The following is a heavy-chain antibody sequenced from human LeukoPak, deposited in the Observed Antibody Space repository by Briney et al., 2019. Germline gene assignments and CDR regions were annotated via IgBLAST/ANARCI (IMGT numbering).Heavy chain of an antibody. CDR2: ISSSSSYI. CDR1: GFTFSSYS. Sequence: GGSLRLPCAASGFTFSSYSMNWVRQAPGKGLEWVSSISSSSSYIYYADSVKGRFTISRDNAKNSLYLQMNSLRAEDTAVYYCARVPDYYYDSSGYYVNDYWGQGTLVTVSS. CDR3: ARVPDYYYDSSGYYVNDY. V-gene: IGHV3-21*01. J-gene: IGHJ4*02. D-gene: IGHD3-22*01.